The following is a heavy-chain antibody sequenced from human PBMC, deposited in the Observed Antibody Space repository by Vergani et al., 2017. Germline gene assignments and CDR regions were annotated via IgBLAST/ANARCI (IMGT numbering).Heavy chain of an antibody. CDR1: GFTVSSNY. J-gene: IGHJ6*03. CDR3: ARGIAARPNYYYYYMDV. Sequence: EVQLVESGGGLVQPGGSLRLSCAASGFTVSSNYMSWVRQAPGKGLEWVSVIYSGGSTYYADSVKGRFTISRHNSKNTLYLQMNSLRAEDTAVYYCARGIAARPNYYYYYMDVWGKGTTVTVSS. CDR2: IYSGGST. D-gene: IGHD6-6*01. V-gene: IGHV3-53*04.